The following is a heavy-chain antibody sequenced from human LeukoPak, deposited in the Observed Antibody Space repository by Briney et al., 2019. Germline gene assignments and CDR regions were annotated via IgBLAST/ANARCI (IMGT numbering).Heavy chain of an antibody. Sequence: PGGSLRLSCAASGFTFSSYGMHWVRQAPGKGLEWVAFIRCDGSNKYYADSVKGRFTISRDNSKNTLYLQMNSLRAEDTAVYYCAKVPYGGMDYWGQGTLVTVSS. J-gene: IGHJ4*02. CDR3: AKVPYGGMDY. V-gene: IGHV3-30*02. CDR1: GFTFSSYG. D-gene: IGHD4-23*01. CDR2: IRCDGSNK.